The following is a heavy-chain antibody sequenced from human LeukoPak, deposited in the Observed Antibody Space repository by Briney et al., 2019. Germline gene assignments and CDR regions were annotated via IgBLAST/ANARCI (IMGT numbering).Heavy chain of an antibody. CDR1: GYSISSGYY. CDR2: IYHSGST. Sequence: PSETLSLTCGVSGYSISSGYYWGWIRQPPGKGLEWIGSIYHSGSTYYHPSLKSRVTISVDTSKNQFSPRLSSVTAADTAVYYCARVGGPFDIWGQGPMVTVSS. V-gene: IGHV4-38-2*01. D-gene: IGHD3-16*01. CDR3: ARVGGPFDI. J-gene: IGHJ3*02.